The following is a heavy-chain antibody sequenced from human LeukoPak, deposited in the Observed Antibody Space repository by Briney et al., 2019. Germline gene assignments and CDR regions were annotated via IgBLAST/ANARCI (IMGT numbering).Heavy chain of an antibody. J-gene: IGHJ4*02. V-gene: IGHV3-23*01. CDR1: GFTFSSYA. CDR2: IRGSGGST. D-gene: IGHD3-22*01. Sequence: PGGSLRLSCAASGFTFSSYAMSWVRQAPGKWLEWVSAIRGSGGSTSYADSVKGRFTISRDNSENTLYLQINSLRAEDTAVYYCAKANYDSSAYYWSDWGQGTLVTVSS. CDR3: AKANYDSSAYYWSD.